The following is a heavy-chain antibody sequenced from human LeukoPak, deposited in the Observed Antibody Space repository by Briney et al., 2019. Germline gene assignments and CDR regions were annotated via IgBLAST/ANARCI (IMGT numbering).Heavy chain of an antibody. Sequence: ASVKVSCKASGYTFTSYGISWVRQAPGQGLEWMGWISAYNGNTNYAQKLQGRVTMTTDTSTSTAYMELRSLRSDDTAVYYCARDRVTYDYVWGSYRFGYFDYWGQGTLVTVS. D-gene: IGHD3-16*02. J-gene: IGHJ4*02. V-gene: IGHV1-18*01. CDR3: ARDRVTYDYVWGSYRFGYFDY. CDR2: ISAYNGNT. CDR1: GYTFTSYG.